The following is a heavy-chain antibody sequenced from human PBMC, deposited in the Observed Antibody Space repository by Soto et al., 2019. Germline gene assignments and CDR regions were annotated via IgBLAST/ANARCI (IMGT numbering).Heavy chain of an antibody. Sequence: HPGGSLRLSCAASGFTFSSYWMSWVRQAPGKGLEWVANIKQDGSEKYYVDSVKGRFTISRDNAKNSLYLQMNSLRAEDTAVYYCARDGRGWYDRWFDPWGQGTLVTVSS. V-gene: IGHV3-7*01. CDR2: IKQDGSEK. D-gene: IGHD6-19*01. CDR1: GFTFSSYW. J-gene: IGHJ5*02. CDR3: ARDGRGWYDRWFDP.